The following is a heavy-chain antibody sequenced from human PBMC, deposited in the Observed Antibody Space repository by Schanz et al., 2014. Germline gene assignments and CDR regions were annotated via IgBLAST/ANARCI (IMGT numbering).Heavy chain of an antibody. CDR3: AREDGFSSG. J-gene: IGHJ4*02. CDR1: GYIFIGYF. CDR2: INPGRGDT. V-gene: IGHV1-2*02. D-gene: IGHD6-19*01. Sequence: QGQLVESGGEVKKPGASVKVSCKASGYIFIGYFIHWVRQAPGQGLEWMGWINPGRGDTKYSPKFQGRVTMTRDTSVATAYMELSRLTYDDTAVYYCAREDGFSSGWGQGTLVTVSS.